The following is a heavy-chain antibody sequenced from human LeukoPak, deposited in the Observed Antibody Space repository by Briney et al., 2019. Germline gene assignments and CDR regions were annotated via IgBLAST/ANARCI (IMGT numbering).Heavy chain of an antibody. V-gene: IGHV3-48*01. CDR1: GFTFSSYS. Sequence: GGSLRLSCAASGFTFSSYSMNWVRQAPGKGLEWVSYISSSSSTIYYADSVKGRFTIFRDNAKNSLYLQINSLTAEDTAVYYCARGAYGAYYYMDVWGKGTTVTVSS. CDR3: ARGAYGAYYYMDV. CDR2: ISSSSSTI. D-gene: IGHD4-17*01. J-gene: IGHJ6*03.